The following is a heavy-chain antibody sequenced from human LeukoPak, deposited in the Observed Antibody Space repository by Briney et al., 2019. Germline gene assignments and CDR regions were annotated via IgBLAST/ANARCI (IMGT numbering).Heavy chain of an antibody. Sequence: RASVKVSCKASGGTFSSYAISWVRQAPGQGLEWMGGIIPIFGTANYAQKFQGRVTITADESTSTAYMELSSLRSEDTAVYYCAREVGPRGDYWGQGTLVTVSS. D-gene: IGHD3/OR15-3a*01. V-gene: IGHV1-69*13. CDR2: IIPIFGTA. CDR3: AREVGPRGDY. J-gene: IGHJ4*02. CDR1: GGTFSSYA.